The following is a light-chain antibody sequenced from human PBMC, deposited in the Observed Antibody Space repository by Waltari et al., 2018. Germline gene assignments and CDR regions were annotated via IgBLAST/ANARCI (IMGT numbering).Light chain of an antibody. CDR1: QSVSSSY. V-gene: IGKV3-20*01. CDR3: QQYGSSPYT. CDR2: GAS. J-gene: IGKJ2*01. Sequence: EIVLTQSPGTLSSSPGERATLPCRASQSVSSSYLAWYQQKPGQAPRLLIYGASSRATGIPDRFSGSGSGTDFTLTISRLEPEDFAVYYCQQYGSSPYTFGQGTKLEI.